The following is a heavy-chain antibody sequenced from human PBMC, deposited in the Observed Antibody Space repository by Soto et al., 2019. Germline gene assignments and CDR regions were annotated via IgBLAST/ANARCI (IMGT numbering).Heavy chain of an antibody. CDR1: GGSFSGYY. J-gene: IGHJ4*02. CDR3: ARVRYYDFWSGYRKPYFDY. D-gene: IGHD3-3*01. V-gene: IGHV4-34*01. Sequence: SETLSLTCAVYGGSFSGYYWSWIRQPPGKGLEWIGEINHSGSTNYNPSLKSRVTISVDTSKNQFSLKLSSVTAADTAAYYCARVRYYDFWSGYRKPYFDYWGQGTLVTVSS. CDR2: INHSGST.